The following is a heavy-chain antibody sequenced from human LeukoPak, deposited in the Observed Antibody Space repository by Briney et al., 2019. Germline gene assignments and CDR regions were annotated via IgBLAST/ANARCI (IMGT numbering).Heavy chain of an antibody. CDR3: ARPDYAVDY. D-gene: IGHD3-16*01. V-gene: IGHV4-30-2*01. J-gene: IGHJ4*02. CDR2: IYHSGST. Sequence: SETLSLTCAVSGGSISSGGYSWSWLRQPPGKGLEWIGYIYHSGSTYYNPSLKSRVTISVDRSKNQFSLKLSSVTAADTAVYYCARPDYAVDYWGQGTLVTVSS. CDR1: GGSISSGGYS.